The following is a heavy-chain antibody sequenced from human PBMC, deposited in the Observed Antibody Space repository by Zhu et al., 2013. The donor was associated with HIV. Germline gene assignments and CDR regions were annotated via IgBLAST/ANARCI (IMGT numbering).Heavy chain of an antibody. J-gene: IGHJ3*01. D-gene: IGHD6-19*01. CDR3: ARHREIYISDWYKDAFDV. CDR2: ISYDGNIN. Sequence: VQLVESGGGVVQPGWSLRLSCAASGFTFNSYSVHWVRQAPGKGLEWVAVISYDGNINYYTDSVKGRFTISRDNSKNTLYLQMNSLRAEDTALYFCARHREIYISDWYKDAFDVWGQGTMVTVSS. V-gene: IGHV3-30-3*01. CDR1: GFTFNSYS.